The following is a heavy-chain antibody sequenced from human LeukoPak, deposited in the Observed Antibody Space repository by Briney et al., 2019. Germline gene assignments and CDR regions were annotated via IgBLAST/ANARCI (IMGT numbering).Heavy chain of an antibody. CDR1: GASFNSDDQY. J-gene: IGHJ4*02. CDR2: IHPSGML. CDR3: SRGLYSRKLGY. D-gene: IGHD1-26*01. V-gene: IGHV4-31*03. Sequence: PSETLSLTCTVSGASFNSDDQYWNCIRQSPGKGLEWIGSIHPSGMLYNNPSLESRVTMSRDTSKDQFSLNLNSLTAADTAVYFGSRGLYSRKLGYWGQGILVTVSS.